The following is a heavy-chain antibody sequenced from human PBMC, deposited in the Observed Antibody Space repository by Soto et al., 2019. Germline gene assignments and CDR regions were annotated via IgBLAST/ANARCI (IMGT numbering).Heavy chain of an antibody. V-gene: IGHV4-30-2*01. Sequence: SETLSLTCAVSGGSISSDGYSWSWIRQPPGKGLEWIGYIYHSGSTYYKPSLKSRVTISVDTSKNQFSLKLSSVTAADTAVYYCARVDFCSNSWYYFDYWGQGTLVTVSS. D-gene: IGHD7-27*01. CDR1: GGSISSDGYS. J-gene: IGHJ4*02. CDR3: ARVDFCSNSWYYFDY. CDR2: IYHSGST.